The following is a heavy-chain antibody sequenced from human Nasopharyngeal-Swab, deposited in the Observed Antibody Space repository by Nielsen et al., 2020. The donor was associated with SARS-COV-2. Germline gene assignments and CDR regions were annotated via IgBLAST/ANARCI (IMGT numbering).Heavy chain of an antibody. Sequence: ASVKVSCKASGGTFSSYAISWVRQATGQGLEWMGWMNPNSGNTGYAQKFQGRVTMTRNTSISTAYMELSSLRSEDTAVYYCAREPYGSGTTVDWFDPWGQGTLVTVSS. D-gene: IGHD3-10*01. CDR2: MNPNSGNT. J-gene: IGHJ5*02. V-gene: IGHV1-8*02. CDR1: GGTFSSYA. CDR3: AREPYGSGTTVDWFDP.